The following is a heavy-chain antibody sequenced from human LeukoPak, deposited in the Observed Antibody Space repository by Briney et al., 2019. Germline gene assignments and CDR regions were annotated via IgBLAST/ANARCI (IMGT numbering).Heavy chain of an antibody. CDR3: ARDKGYCTNGVCLGSNWFDP. J-gene: IGHJ5*02. CDR2: INPNSGGT. D-gene: IGHD2-8*01. Sequence: ASVKVSCKASGYTFTGYYMHWVRQAPGQGLEWMRWINPNSGGTNYAQKFQGRVTMTRDTSISTAYMELSRLRSDDTAVYYCARDKGYCTNGVCLGSNWFDPWGQGTLVTVSS. V-gene: IGHV1-2*02. CDR1: GYTFTGYY.